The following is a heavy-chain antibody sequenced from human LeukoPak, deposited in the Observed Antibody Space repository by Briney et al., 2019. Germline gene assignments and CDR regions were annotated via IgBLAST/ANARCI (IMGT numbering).Heavy chain of an antibody. V-gene: IGHV3-21*01. Sequence: PGGSLRLSCAASGFTFSNFYMHWVRQAPGKGLEWVSSITSTTSYIYYADSVKGRFTTSRDNAKNSVYLQMNSLRAEDTAVYYCARSDDYGDYLVDYWGQGTLVTVSS. D-gene: IGHD4-17*01. CDR2: ITSTTSYI. J-gene: IGHJ4*02. CDR1: GFTFSNFY. CDR3: ARSDDYGDYLVDY.